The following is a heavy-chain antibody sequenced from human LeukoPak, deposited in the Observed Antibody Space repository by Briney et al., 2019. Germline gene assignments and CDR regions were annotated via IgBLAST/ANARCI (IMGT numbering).Heavy chain of an antibody. V-gene: IGHV3-30*03. CDR1: GFTFSSYG. J-gene: IGHJ4*02. D-gene: IGHD3-16*01. CDR2: ISYDGSIK. CDR3: ARVTWAASTEYYFDY. Sequence: GRSLRLSCAASGFTFSSYGMHWVRQAPGKGLEWVAVISYDGSIKYYADPVKGRFTISRDNAKNSLYLQMNSLRAEDTAVYYCARVTWAASTEYYFDYWGQGTLVTVSS.